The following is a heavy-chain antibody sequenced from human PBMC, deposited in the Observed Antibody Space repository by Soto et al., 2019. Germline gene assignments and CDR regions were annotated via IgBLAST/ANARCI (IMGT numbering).Heavy chain of an antibody. D-gene: IGHD6-19*01. CDR3: AHSLSSSTGISVAATCYFDY. Sequence: QITLKESGPTLVKPTQTLTLTCTFSGFSLSTSGVGVGWIRQPPGKALEWLALIYWDDDKRYSPSLKSRLTITQDTSQNQVVLTMTNMDPVDTATYYCAHSLSSSTGISVAATCYFDYWGQGTLVTVSS. CDR1: GFSLSTSGVG. J-gene: IGHJ4*02. V-gene: IGHV2-5*02. CDR2: IYWDDDK.